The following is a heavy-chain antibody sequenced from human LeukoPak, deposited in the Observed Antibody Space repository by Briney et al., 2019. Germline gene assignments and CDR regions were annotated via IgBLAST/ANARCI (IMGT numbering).Heavy chain of an antibody. J-gene: IGHJ4*02. Sequence: PSETLSLTCAVYGGSFSGYYWSWIRQPPGKGLEWLGEIIHSGSTNYNPSLKSRVTISVDTSKNQFSLKLSPVTAADTAVYYCARVRPIVVVPANTRFDYWGQGTLVTVSS. V-gene: IGHV4-34*12. CDR1: GGSFSGYY. CDR3: ARVRPIVVVPANTRFDY. CDR2: IIHSGST. D-gene: IGHD2-2*01.